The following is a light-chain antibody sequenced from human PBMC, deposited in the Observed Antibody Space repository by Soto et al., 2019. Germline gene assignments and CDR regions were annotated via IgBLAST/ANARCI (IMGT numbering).Light chain of an antibody. J-gene: IGKJ2*01. V-gene: IGKV1-5*01. CDR1: QSISRW. CDR3: QQGYSTVLYT. CDR2: DAS. Sequence: IQLTQSPSTLSASLGDTVTMTCRASQSISRWLSWYQQKAGKAPKLLIYDASTLESGVPSRFSGSGSGTEFTLTISSLQPEDFATYYCQQGYSTVLYTFGQGTKVDI.